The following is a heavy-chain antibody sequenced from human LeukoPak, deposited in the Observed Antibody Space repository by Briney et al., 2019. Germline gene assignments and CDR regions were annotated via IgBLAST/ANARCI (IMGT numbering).Heavy chain of an antibody. CDR3: ARGLTGETITMVRRIYFDY. CDR2: IYYSGST. V-gene: IGHV4-39*01. CDR1: GGSISSSSYY. Sequence: PSETLSLTCTVSGGSISSSSYYWGWIRQPPGKGLEWTGSIYYSGSTYYNPSLKSRVTISVDTSKNQFSLKLSSVTAADTAVYYCARGLTGETITMVRRIYFDYWGQGTLVTVSS. D-gene: IGHD3-10*01. J-gene: IGHJ4*02.